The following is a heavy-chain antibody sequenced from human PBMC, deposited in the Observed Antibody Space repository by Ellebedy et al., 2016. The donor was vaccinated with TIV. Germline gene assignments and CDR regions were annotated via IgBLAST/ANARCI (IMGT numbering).Heavy chain of an antibody. Sequence: MPSETLSLTCAVSGDSISSSNWWSWVRQPPGKGLEWIGEIYHSGTTNYNPSLKRRVTISVDKSKNQFPLKRSYATAAATAVYYCARGGPEYDNSPPHYWGQGTPVTVSS. CDR1: GDSISSSNW. D-gene: IGHD1-1*01. CDR2: IYHSGTT. J-gene: IGHJ4*02. V-gene: IGHV4-4*02. CDR3: ARGGPEYDNSPPHY.